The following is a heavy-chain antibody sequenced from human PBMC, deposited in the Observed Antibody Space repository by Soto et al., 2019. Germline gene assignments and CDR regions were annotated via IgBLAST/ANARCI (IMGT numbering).Heavy chain of an antibody. CDR2: IYPGDSDT. CDR3: ARQQMADRYYYYGMDV. D-gene: IGHD6-19*01. V-gene: IGHV5-51*01. J-gene: IGHJ6*02. CDR1: GYSFTSYW. Sequence: GESLQISCKGSGYSFTSYWIGWVRQMPGKGLEWMGIIYPGDSDTRYSPSFQGQVTISADKSISTAYLQWSSLKASDTAMYYCARQQMADRYYYYGMDVWGQGTTVTVSS.